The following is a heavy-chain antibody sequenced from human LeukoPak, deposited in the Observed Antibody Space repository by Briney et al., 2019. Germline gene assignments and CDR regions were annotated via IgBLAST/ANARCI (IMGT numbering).Heavy chain of an antibody. D-gene: IGHD4-17*01. Sequence: GGSLRLSCAASGFTFSSYAMNWVRQAPGKGLEWVSTIKINGAGTHYADSVRGRFTISRDDSKNTLYLQMDSLRAEDTAIYYCARDDYGDSGPLFDYWGQGALVTVSS. CDR2: IKINGAGT. CDR1: GFTFSSYA. V-gene: IGHV3-23*01. CDR3: ARDDYGDSGPLFDY. J-gene: IGHJ4*02.